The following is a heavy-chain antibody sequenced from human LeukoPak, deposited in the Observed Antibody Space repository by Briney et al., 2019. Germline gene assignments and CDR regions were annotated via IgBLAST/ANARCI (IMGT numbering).Heavy chain of an antibody. D-gene: IGHD3-22*01. J-gene: IGHJ6*03. CDR1: GFTFSSYG. CDR2: ISGSGGST. Sequence: GGSLRLSCAASGFTFSSYGMSWVRQAPGKGLEWVSAISGSGGSTYYADSVKGRFTISRDNSKNTLYLQMNSLRAEDTAVYYCAKGYYDSSGYYLYYYYYYMDVWGKGTTVTISS. V-gene: IGHV3-23*01. CDR3: AKGYYDSSGYYLYYYYYYMDV.